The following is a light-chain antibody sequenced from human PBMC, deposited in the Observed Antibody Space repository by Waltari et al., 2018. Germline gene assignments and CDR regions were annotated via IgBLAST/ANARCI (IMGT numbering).Light chain of an antibody. CDR2: GAS. V-gene: IGKV3-15*01. Sequence: EIVMTQSPATLSVSPGDTATLSCRASQSISVNLAWYQQKPGQPPRLLIYGASSRATDIPVRFSGSGSGTEFTLTISSLQSEDFAVYYSQQYDNWPFMYTFGQGTKLEIK. CDR1: QSISVN. J-gene: IGKJ2*01. CDR3: QQYDNWPFMYT.